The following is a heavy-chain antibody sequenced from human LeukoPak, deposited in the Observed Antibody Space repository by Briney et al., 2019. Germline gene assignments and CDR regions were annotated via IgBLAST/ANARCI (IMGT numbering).Heavy chain of an antibody. D-gene: IGHD3-22*01. Sequence: ASVKVSCKASGGTFSSYAISWVRQATGQGLEWMGWMNPNSGNTGYAQKFQGRVTMTRNTSISTAYMELSSLRSEDTAVYYCARGPFDYYDSSGPSFDYWGQGTLVTVSS. CDR1: GGTFSSYA. J-gene: IGHJ4*02. V-gene: IGHV1-8*02. CDR3: ARGPFDYYDSSGPSFDY. CDR2: MNPNSGNT.